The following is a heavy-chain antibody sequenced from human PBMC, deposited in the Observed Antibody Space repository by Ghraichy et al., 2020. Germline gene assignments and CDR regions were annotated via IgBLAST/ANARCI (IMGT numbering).Heavy chain of an antibody. V-gene: IGHV4-59*08. J-gene: IGHJ6*02. D-gene: IGHD3-16*01. CDR3: ARRLGGLSYYYCMDV. Sequence: TLSLTCTVSGGSISSYYWSWIRQAPGKGLEWIGHIYDSGSISYNPSLKSRVTLSVDTSKNQFSLKLSSVTAADTAVYYCARRLGGLSYYYCMDVWGQGTTVTVSS. CDR1: GGSISSYY. CDR2: IYDSGSI.